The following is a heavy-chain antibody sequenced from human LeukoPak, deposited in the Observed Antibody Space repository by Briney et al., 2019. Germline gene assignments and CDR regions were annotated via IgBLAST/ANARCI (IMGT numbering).Heavy chain of an antibody. CDR2: IIPIFGTA. Sequence: SVKVSCKASGGTFSSCAISWVRQAPGQGLEWMGGIIPIFGTANYAQKFQGRVTITADESTSTAYMELSSLRSEDTAVYYCARAGDITMVRGANPDYYYYMDVWGKGTTVTVSS. CDR1: GGTFSSCA. D-gene: IGHD3-10*01. CDR3: ARAGDITMVRGANPDYYYYMDV. V-gene: IGHV1-69*13. J-gene: IGHJ6*03.